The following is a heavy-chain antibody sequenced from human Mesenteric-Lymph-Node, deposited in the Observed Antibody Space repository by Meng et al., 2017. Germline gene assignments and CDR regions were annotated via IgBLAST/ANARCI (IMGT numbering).Heavy chain of an antibody. CDR1: GSSIPSGDYS. Sequence: QVRRQGAGPELVKPSQLLSLTCGVSGSSIPSGDYSWNWIQQPPGKGLEWIGYIYHGVNIYYTPSLRSRVTISVDKSRNQFSLKLTSVSAADTALYFCVRPYSNTGGGNWFDPWGQGTLVTVSS. V-gene: IGHV4-30-2*01. CDR3: VRPYSNTGGGNWFDP. D-gene: IGHD6-13*01. CDR2: IYHGVNI. J-gene: IGHJ5*02.